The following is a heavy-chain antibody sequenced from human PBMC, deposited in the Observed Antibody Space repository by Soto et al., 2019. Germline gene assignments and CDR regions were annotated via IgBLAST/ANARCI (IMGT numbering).Heavy chain of an antibody. CDR2: ISAYNGNT. CDR3: ARAPAYSSSWSP. J-gene: IGHJ5*02. D-gene: IGHD6-13*01. V-gene: IGHV1-18*04. Sequence: ASVKVSCKASGYTFTGDYMHWVRQAPGQGLEWMGWISAYNGNTNYAQKLQGRVTMTTDTSTSTAYMELRSLRSDDTAVYYCARAPAYSSSWSPWGQGTLVTVSS. CDR1: GYTFTGDY.